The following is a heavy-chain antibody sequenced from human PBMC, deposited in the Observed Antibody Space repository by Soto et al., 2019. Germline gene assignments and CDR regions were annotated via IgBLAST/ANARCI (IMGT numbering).Heavy chain of an antibody. J-gene: IGHJ3*02. D-gene: IGHD5-18*01. CDR3: AREISAYSHGFVAFDI. Sequence: GGSLRLSCAASGLTVNSNYMTWVRQAPGKGLEWVSVIYSGGTTYYADSVKGRFTISRDTSKNTLYLQMNSLIAEDTAVYYCAREISAYSHGFVAFDIWGQGIMVTVSS. CDR2: IYSGGTT. V-gene: IGHV3-53*01. CDR1: GLTVNSNY.